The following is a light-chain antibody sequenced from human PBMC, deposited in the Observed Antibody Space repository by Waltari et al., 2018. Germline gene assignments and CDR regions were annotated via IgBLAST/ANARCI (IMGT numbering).Light chain of an antibody. CDR3: CSYAGSHSWV. CDR2: DVI. Sequence: QSALIQPRSVSGSPGQSVTISCTGSSSDVGRYNYVSWYQQHSGKAPKLIIYDVIERPSGVPDRFSGSKSGDTASLTISGLQAEDEADYYCCSYAGSHSWVFGGGTKLTVL. V-gene: IGLV2-11*01. CDR1: SSDVGRYNY. J-gene: IGLJ3*02.